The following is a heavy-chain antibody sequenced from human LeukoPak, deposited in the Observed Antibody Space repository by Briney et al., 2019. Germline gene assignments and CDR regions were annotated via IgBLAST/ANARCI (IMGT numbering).Heavy chain of an antibody. D-gene: IGHD2-15*01. CDR2: ISSSGSSI. Sequence: PGGSLRLSCAASGFTFSSYEMNWVRQAPGKGLEWVSYISSSGSSIYYADSVKGRFTISRDNGKNSLYLQMNSLRAEDTAVYYCARGRIYYGMDVWGQGTTVTVSS. V-gene: IGHV3-48*03. J-gene: IGHJ6*02. CDR3: ARGRIYYGMDV. CDR1: GFTFSSYE.